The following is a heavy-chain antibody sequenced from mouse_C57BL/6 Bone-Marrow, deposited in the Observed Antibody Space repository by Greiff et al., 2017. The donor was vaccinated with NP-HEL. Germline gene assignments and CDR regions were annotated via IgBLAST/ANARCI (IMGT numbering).Heavy chain of an antibody. CDR3: ERGLLRLAWFAY. V-gene: IGHV1-69*01. D-gene: IGHD1-2*01. CDR2: IDPSDGYT. J-gene: IGHJ3*01. CDR1: GYTFTSYW. Sequence: QVQLQQPGAELVMPGASVKLSCKASGYTFTSYWMHWVKQRPGQGLEWIGEIDPSDGYTNYNQKFKGKSTLTVDKSSSTAYMQLSSLTSEDSAVYYCERGLLRLAWFAYWGQGTLVTVSA.